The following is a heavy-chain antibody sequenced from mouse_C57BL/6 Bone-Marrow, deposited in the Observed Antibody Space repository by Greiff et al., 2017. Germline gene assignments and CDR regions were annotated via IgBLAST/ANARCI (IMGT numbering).Heavy chain of an antibody. Sequence: EVKVVESGAELVRPGASVKLSCTASGFNIKDDYMHWVKQRPEQGLEWIGRIDPENGDTEYASKFQGKATITADTSSNTAYLQLSSLTSEDTAVYYCTLYYDYGYAMDYWGQGTSVTVSS. V-gene: IGHV14-4*01. J-gene: IGHJ4*01. CDR3: TLYYDYGYAMDY. D-gene: IGHD2-4*01. CDR2: IDPENGDT. CDR1: GFNIKDDY.